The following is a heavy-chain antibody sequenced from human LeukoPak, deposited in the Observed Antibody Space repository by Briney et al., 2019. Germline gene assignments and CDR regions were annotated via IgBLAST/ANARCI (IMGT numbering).Heavy chain of an antibody. V-gene: IGHV4-34*01. CDR3: ARGSLLWCRRGYFDY. Sequence: SETLSLTCAVYGGAFSGYYLSWIRPPPGKGMDWIGESNHSRSTNNNPTLKSRVTISADTSKNQFSLKLSSVTAADTAVYYCARGSLLWCRRGYFDYWGQGTLVTVSS. D-gene: IGHD2-21*01. CDR2: SNHSRST. J-gene: IGHJ4*02. CDR1: GGAFSGYY.